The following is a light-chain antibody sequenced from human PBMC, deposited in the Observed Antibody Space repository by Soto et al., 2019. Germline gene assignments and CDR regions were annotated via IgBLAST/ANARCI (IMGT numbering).Light chain of an antibody. J-gene: IGKJ5*01. CDR2: GAS. Sequence: EIVLTQSPGTLSLSPGERATLSCRASQSVSSSYLAWYQQKPGQAPRLLIYGASSRATGIPDRFSGSGSGTDFTLTISRLEPEDFAVYYCQQYGSSPQPITFGQGTRLEMK. V-gene: IGKV3-20*01. CDR1: QSVSSSY. CDR3: QQYGSSPQPIT.